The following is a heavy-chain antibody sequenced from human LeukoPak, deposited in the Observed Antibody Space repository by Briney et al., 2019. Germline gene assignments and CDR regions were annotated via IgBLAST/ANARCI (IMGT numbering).Heavy chain of an antibody. Sequence: SQTLSLTCTVSGGSLSSGSYYWSWLRQPAGTGLEWIGRIYTSGSTNYNPSLKSRVTISVDTSKNQFSLKLSSVTAADTAVYYCARAPAIVVVPAANYYYYGMDVWGQGTTVTVSS. D-gene: IGHD2-2*01. CDR2: IYTSGST. V-gene: IGHV4-61*02. CDR3: ARAPAIVVVPAANYYYYGMDV. CDR1: GGSLSSGSYY. J-gene: IGHJ6*02.